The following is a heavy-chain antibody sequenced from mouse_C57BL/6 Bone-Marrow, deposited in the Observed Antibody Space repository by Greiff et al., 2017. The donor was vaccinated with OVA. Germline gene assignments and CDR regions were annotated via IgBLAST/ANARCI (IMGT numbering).Heavy chain of an antibody. Sequence: QVQLQQSGAELVKPGASVKISCKASGYAFSSYWMNWVKQRPGKGLEWIGQIYPGDGDTNYNGKFKGKATLTADKSSSTAYMQLSSLTSEDSAVYFCARMNYGSSSYYAMDYWGQGTSVTVSS. D-gene: IGHD1-1*01. V-gene: IGHV1-80*01. CDR3: ARMNYGSSSYYAMDY. CDR1: GYAFSSYW. J-gene: IGHJ4*01. CDR2: IYPGDGDT.